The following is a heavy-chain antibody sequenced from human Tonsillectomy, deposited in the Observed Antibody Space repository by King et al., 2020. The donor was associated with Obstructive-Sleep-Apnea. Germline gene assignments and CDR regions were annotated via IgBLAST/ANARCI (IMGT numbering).Heavy chain of an antibody. V-gene: IGHV3-30-3*01. CDR2: ISYDGSNK. J-gene: IGHJ6*01. CDR3: ARGTPQVRGVLYYYYGMDV. CDR1: GFTFSSYA. Sequence: VQLVESGGGVVQPGRSLRLSCAASGFTFSSYAMHWVRQAPGKGLEWVAVISYDGSNKYYADSVKGRFTISRDNSKNTLYLQMNSLRAEDTAVYYCARGTPQVRGVLYYYYGMDVWGQGTTVPVS. D-gene: IGHD3-10*01.